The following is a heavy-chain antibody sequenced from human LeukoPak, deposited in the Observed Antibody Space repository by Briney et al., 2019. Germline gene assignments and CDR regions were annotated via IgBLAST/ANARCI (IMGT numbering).Heavy chain of an antibody. Sequence: GGSLRPSCATSGFTFSSYSMHWVRQAPGKGLEWVSAISGSGGSTYYADSVKGRFTISRDNSKNTLYLQMNSLRAEDTAVYYCAKGTDIVVVVAARFWGQGTLVTVSS. CDR3: AKGTDIVVVVAARF. CDR1: GFTFSSYS. CDR2: ISGSGGST. V-gene: IGHV3-23*01. D-gene: IGHD2-15*01. J-gene: IGHJ4*02.